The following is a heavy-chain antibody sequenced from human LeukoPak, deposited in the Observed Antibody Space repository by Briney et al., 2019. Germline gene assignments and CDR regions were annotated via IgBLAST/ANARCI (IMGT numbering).Heavy chain of an antibody. D-gene: IGHD2-21*02. J-gene: IGHJ2*01. Sequence: PGGSLRLSCAASGFTFSSYGMHWVRQAPGKGLEWVSGVVNSGSNTYYVDSVKGRFTISRDNSKNMLWLQMNSLRAEDTAVYYCAAAMTEYWYLDLWGRGTLVTVSS. CDR2: VVNSGSNT. CDR3: AAAMTEYWYLDL. CDR1: GFTFSSYG. V-gene: IGHV3-23*05.